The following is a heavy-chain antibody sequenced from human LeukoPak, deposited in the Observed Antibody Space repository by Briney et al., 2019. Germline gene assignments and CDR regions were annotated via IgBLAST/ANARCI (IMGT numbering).Heavy chain of an antibody. Sequence: PGGSLRLSCAASGFTFSSYAMSWVRQAPGKGLEWVSSITGTGGSTYYADSVKGRFTISRDNSKNTLYLQMNSLRAEDTAVYYCATKFGESKVVYWGQGTLVTVSS. CDR3: ATKFGESKVVY. CDR2: ITGTGGST. V-gene: IGHV3-23*01. CDR1: GFTFSSYA. D-gene: IGHD3-10*01. J-gene: IGHJ4*02.